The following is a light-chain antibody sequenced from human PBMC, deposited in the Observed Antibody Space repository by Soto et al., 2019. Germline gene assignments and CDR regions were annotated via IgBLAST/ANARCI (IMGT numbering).Light chain of an antibody. J-gene: IGKJ1*01. CDR1: QSVSSY. CDR3: QQSSNWPPWT. Sequence: EIVLTQSPATLSLSPGERATLSCRASQSVSSYLAWYQQKPGQAPRLLIYDASNRATGITARFSGSGSGTDFTLTISSLEPEDFAVYYCQQSSNWPPWTFGQGTKVEIK. V-gene: IGKV3-11*01. CDR2: DAS.